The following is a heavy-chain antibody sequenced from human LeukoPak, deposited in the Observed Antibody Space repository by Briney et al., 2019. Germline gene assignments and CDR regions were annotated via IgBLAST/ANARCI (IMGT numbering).Heavy chain of an antibody. V-gene: IGHV3-7*03. J-gene: IGHJ4*02. CDR2: IKEDGSDK. CDR3: ARNSGWFRFDY. Sequence: GGSLTLSCAASGFTFSNYWMDWVRQSPGKGLEWVANIKEDGSDKYYVDSVKGRFTISRDNAKNSLYLQMNSLRAEDTAVYYCARNSGWFRFDYWGQGTLVTVSS. D-gene: IGHD6-19*01. CDR1: GFTFSNYW.